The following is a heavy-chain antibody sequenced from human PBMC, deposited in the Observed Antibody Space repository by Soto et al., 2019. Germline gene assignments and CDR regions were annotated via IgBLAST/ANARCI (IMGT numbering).Heavy chain of an antibody. V-gene: IGHV3-33*01. CDR3: ARDLGPGPYYYGMDV. J-gene: IGHJ6*02. CDR2: IWYDGSNK. CDR1: GFTFSSYG. Sequence: GESLKISCAASGFTFSSYGMHWVRQAPGKGLKWVAVIWYDGSNKYYADSVKGRFTISRDNSKNTLYLQMNSLRAEDTAVYYCARDLGPGPYYYGMDVWGQGTTVTVSS.